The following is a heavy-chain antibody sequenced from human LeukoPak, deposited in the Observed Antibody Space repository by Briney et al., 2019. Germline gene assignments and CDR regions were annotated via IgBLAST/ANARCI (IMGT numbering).Heavy chain of an antibody. CDR1: GLTFDDYG. CDR2: INWNGGTT. Sequence: PGGSLRLSCVASGLTFDDYGMSWVRQAPGKGLGWVSGINWNGGTTTYADSVKGRFTISRDNAKNSLYLQMNSLRVEDTAFYYCARNSGANVYTYSFQYWGRGTLVTVSS. J-gene: IGHJ4*02. V-gene: IGHV3-20*04. CDR3: ARNSGANVYTYSFQY. D-gene: IGHD1-26*01.